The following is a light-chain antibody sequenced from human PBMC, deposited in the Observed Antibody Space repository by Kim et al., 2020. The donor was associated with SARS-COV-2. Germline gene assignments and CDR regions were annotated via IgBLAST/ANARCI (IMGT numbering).Light chain of an antibody. CDR1: QSVSNRY. CDR3: QQYGSSPLT. CDR2: AAS. V-gene: IGKV3-20*01. Sequence: SPGERATLSCSASQSVSNRYLAWYQQKPGQAPRLLIYAASNRATGIPDRFSGSGSGTDFTLTISRLEPEDFAMYYCQQYGSSPLTFGGGTKVDIK. J-gene: IGKJ4*01.